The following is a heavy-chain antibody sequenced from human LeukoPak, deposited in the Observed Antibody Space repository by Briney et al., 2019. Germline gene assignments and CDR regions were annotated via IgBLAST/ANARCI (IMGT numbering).Heavy chain of an antibody. D-gene: IGHD6-6*01. Sequence: GGSLRLSCAASGFTFSDSYMSWIRQAPGKGLEWVLCISNSGITIYYADSVKGRFTVSRDNAKNSLYLQMNSLRAEDTAVYYCVRDKVNLEYWGQGTLVTVSS. CDR2: ISNSGITI. CDR3: VRDKVNLEY. J-gene: IGHJ4*02. V-gene: IGHV3-11*04. CDR1: GFTFSDSY.